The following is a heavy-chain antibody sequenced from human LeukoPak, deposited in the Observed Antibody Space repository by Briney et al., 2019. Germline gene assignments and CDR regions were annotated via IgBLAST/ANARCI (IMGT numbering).Heavy chain of an antibody. Sequence: PGGSLRLSCAASGFTFDDYAMHWVRQAPGKGLEWVSGISWNSGSIGYADSVKGRFTISRDNAKNYLYLQMNSLRAEDTALYYCAKGGLVATTLFDYWGQGTLVTVSS. D-gene: IGHD5-12*01. CDR2: ISWNSGSI. CDR1: GFTFDDYA. V-gene: IGHV3-9*01. CDR3: AKGGLVATTLFDY. J-gene: IGHJ4*02.